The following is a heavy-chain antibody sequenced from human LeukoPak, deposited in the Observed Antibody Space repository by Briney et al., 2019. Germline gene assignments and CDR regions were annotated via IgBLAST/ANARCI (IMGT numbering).Heavy chain of an antibody. J-gene: IGHJ4*02. V-gene: IGHV4-39*02. CDR3: ATDRSVTMVVDY. Sequence: SETLSLTCTASGGSISTNSYYWAWVRQPPGKGLEWIVSIYYDGTTYCSPSLKSRVTTSIDTSKNQFSLKLTSVTAADTAVYYCATDRSVTMVVDYWGQGTLVTVSS. CDR1: GGSISTNSYY. D-gene: IGHD3-10*01. CDR2: IYYDGTT.